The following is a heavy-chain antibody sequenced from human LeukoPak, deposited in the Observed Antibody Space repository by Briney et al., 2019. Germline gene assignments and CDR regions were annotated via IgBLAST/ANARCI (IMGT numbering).Heavy chain of an antibody. CDR1: GGTFSSYA. CDR3: ARDRPRGYSYGFPDY. V-gene: IGHV1-69*05. D-gene: IGHD5-18*01. CDR2: IIPIFGTA. Sequence: VASVKVSCKASGGTFSSYAISWVRQAPGQGLEWMGRIIPIFGTANYAQKFQGRVTITTDESTSTAYMELSSLRSEDTAVYYCARDRPRGYSYGFPDYWGQGTLVTVSS. J-gene: IGHJ4*02.